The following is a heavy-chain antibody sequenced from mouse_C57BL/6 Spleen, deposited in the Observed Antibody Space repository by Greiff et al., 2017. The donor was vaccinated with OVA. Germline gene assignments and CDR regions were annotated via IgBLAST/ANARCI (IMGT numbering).Heavy chain of an antibody. V-gene: IGHV1-84*01. CDR2: IYPGSGNT. D-gene: IGHD1-1*01. Sequence: QVQLQQSGPELVKPGASVKISCKASGYTFTDYYINWVKQRPGKGLEWIGWIYPGSGNTKYNEKFKGKATLTVDTSSSTAYMQLSSLTSEDSAVYFCARGEGTGGSSSYAMDYWGQGTSVTVSS. J-gene: IGHJ4*01. CDR1: GYTFTDYY. CDR3: ARGEGTGGSSSYAMDY.